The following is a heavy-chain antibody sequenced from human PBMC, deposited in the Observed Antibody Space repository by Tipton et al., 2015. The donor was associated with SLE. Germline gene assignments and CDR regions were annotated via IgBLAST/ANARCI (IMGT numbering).Heavy chain of an antibody. D-gene: IGHD5-18*01. CDR3: ARAGDTAMVIAFDI. CDR1: GGSISSYY. J-gene: IGHJ3*02. Sequence: TLSLTCTVSGGSISSYYWSWIRQPPGKGLEWIGYIYYSGSTHYNPSLKSRVTISVDTAKNQFSLKLSSVTAADTAVYYCARAGDTAMVIAFDIWGQGTMVTVSS. V-gene: IGHV4-59*12. CDR2: IYYSGST.